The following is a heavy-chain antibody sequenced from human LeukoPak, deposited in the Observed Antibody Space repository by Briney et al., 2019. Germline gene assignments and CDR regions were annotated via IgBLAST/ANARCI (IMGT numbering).Heavy chain of an antibody. D-gene: IGHD2-2*02. V-gene: IGHV4-61*02. CDR2: IYTSGGT. CDR1: GGSISSGGYF. Sequence: SETLSLTCTVSGGSISSGGYFWSWIRQPAGKGLEWIGRIYTSGGTNYNPSLNSRVTVSIDTSTNQFSLRLTSVTAADTAVYYCATYCSHTSCHTGGGFQHWGQGALVTVSS. J-gene: IGHJ1*01. CDR3: ATYCSHTSCHTGGGFQH.